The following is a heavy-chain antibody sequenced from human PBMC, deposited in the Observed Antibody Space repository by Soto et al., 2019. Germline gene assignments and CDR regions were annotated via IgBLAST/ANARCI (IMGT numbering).Heavy chain of an antibody. J-gene: IGHJ4*02. CDR2: ISAYNGNT. D-gene: IGHD3-10*01. V-gene: IGHV1-18*01. CDR1: GYTFTSYG. Sequence: QVQLVQSGAEVKKPGASVKVSCKASGYTFTSYGISWVRQAPGQGLEWMGWISAYNGNTNYAQKLQGRVTMTTDTPQSTXYMGLRSLRSDDTAVYYCARWGYYYGSGRQPLLGYWGQGTLVTVSS. CDR3: ARWGYYYGSGRQPLLGY.